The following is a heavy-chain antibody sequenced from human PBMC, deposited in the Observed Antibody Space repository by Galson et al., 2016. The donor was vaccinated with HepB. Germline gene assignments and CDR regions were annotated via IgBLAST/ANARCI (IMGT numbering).Heavy chain of an antibody. V-gene: IGHV3-33*06. D-gene: IGHD4-17*01. J-gene: IGHJ4*02. CDR3: AKPGTATYDFDS. CDR2: IRPDGSNE. Sequence: SLRLSCAASGFTFSNYGMNWVRQAPGKGLEWVAGIRPDGSNEYYVDSVKGRFTVSRDNSKNILFLQMSGLRAEDTAVYYCAKPGTATYDFDSWGQGTLVTVSS. CDR1: GFTFSNYG.